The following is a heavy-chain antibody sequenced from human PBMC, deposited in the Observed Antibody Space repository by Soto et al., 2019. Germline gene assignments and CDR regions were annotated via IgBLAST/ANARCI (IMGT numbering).Heavy chain of an antibody. D-gene: IGHD2-21*02. Sequence: QITLKESGPTLVKPTQTLTLTYTFSGLSLSTIGEGVGWIRQPPGKALEWLALVYWDDDKRYSPSLKSRLTITKDTSVNQVVLTMTNMGPVDTATYYCVQTRCGGDCLQSYSSHSYYGLDVWGQGTTATVSS. CDR1: GLSLSTIGEG. CDR3: VQTRCGGDCLQSYSSHSYYGLDV. V-gene: IGHV2-5*02. CDR2: VYWDDDK. J-gene: IGHJ6*02.